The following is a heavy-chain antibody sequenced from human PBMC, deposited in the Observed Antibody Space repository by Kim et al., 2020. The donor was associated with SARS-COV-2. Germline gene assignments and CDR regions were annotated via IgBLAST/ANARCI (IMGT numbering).Heavy chain of an antibody. D-gene: IGHD3-10*01. CDR2: ISVYTGNR. J-gene: IGHJ4*02. Sequence: ASVKVSCKASGYTFSSYGITWVRQAPGQGLEWMGYISVYTGNRGYAQKFQGRVTFTTDTSTSTAYMELTSLTSDDAAVYYCARTQSYYYGSGSYDYWGQG. CDR3: ARTQSYYYGSGSYDY. CDR1: GYTFSSYG. V-gene: IGHV1-18*01.